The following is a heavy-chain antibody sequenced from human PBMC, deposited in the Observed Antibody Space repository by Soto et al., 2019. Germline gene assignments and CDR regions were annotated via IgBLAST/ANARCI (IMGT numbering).Heavy chain of an antibody. CDR1: GYSFTSYW. V-gene: IGHV5-51*01. CDR3: ARHYCSGGSCYSAGRLWAYYYYGMDV. CDR2: IYPGDSDT. J-gene: IGHJ6*02. Sequence: PGESLKISCKGSGYSFTSYWIGWVRQMPGKGLEWMGIIYPGDSDTRYSPSFQGQVTISADKSISTAYLQWSSLKASDTAMYYCARHYCSGGSCYSAGRLWAYYYYGMDVWGQGTTVTVSS. D-gene: IGHD2-15*01.